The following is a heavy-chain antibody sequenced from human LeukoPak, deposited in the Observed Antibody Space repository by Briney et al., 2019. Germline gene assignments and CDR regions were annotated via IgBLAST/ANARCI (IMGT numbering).Heavy chain of an antibody. V-gene: IGHV3-7*01. D-gene: IGHD3-22*01. CDR2: IKQDGSEK. J-gene: IGHJ4*02. Sequence: GGSLRLSCAASGFTFSSYWMSWVRQAPGKGLEWVANIKQDGSEKYYVDSVKGRFTISRDNAKNSLYLQMNSLRAEDTAVYYCARARRPYYDSSGYWGQGTLVTVSP. CDR1: GFTFSSYW. CDR3: ARARRPYYDSSGY.